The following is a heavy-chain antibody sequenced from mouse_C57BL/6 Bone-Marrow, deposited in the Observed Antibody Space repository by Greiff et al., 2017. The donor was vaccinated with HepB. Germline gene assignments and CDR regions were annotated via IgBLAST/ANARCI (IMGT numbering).Heavy chain of an antibody. CDR2: INPSSGST. J-gene: IGHJ3*01. CDR1: GYNFTSYT. CDR3: ARTSLYYDYDGGFAY. V-gene: IGHV1-4*01. Sequence: VMLVESGAELARPGASVKMSCKASGYNFTSYTMHWVKHRPGQGLEWIGYINPSSGSTNYNQRFKDKATLTADNSSSTAYMQLTSLTSEDSAVYYCARTSLYYDYDGGFAYWGRGTLVTVSA. D-gene: IGHD2-4*01.